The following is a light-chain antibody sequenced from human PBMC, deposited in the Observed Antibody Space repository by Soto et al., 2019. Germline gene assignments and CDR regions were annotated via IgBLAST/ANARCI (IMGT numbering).Light chain of an antibody. CDR1: QSVSTW. CDR3: LLDFRYFWA. V-gene: IGKV1-5*01. CDR2: DAS. J-gene: IGKJ1*01. Sequence: SPSTLSASVGDRVTITCRASQSVSTWLAWYQQRPGKPPKLLIYDASSLQSGVPSRFSGSGSGTDFTLTTSSLQPEDFATYYCLLDFRYFWAFGQGTKVDTK.